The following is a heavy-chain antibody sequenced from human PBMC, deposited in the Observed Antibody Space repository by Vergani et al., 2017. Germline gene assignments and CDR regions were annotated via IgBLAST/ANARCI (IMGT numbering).Heavy chain of an antibody. V-gene: IGHV3-15*01. CDR2: IKSKTDGGTT. J-gene: IGHJ4*02. CDR3: TTGSSWIQLWTFDY. CDR1: GFTFSDYS. Sequence: EVQLVESGGGLVQPGGSLRLSCAASGFTFSDYSMNWVRQAPGKGLEWVGRIKSKTDGGTTDYAAPVKGRFTISRDDSKNTLYLQMNSLKTEDTAVYYCTTGSSWIQLWTFDYWGQGTLVTVSS. D-gene: IGHD5-18*01.